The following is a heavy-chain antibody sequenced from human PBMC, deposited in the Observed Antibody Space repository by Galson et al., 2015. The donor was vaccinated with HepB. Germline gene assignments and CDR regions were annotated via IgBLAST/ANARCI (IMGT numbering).Heavy chain of an antibody. Sequence: SLRLSCAASGFTFSSYSMNWVRQAPGKGLEWVSYISSSSSTIYYADSVKGRFTISRDNAKNSLYLQMNSLRAEDTAVYYYGSRLNAFDIWGQGTMVTVSS. CDR1: GFTFSSYS. CDR2: ISSSSSTI. CDR3: GSRLNAFDI. D-gene: IGHD2-21*02. V-gene: IGHV3-48*01. J-gene: IGHJ3*02.